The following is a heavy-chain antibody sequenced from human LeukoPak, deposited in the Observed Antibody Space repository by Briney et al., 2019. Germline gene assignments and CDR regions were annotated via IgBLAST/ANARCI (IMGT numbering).Heavy chain of an antibody. J-gene: IGHJ4*02. CDR2: IWYEGSNK. CDR3: ARTPVPYYDILTGYPLDY. CDR1: GFTFSSYG. Sequence: GRSLRLSCAASGFTFSSYGMHWVRQAPGKGPEWVAVIWYEGSNKYYADSVKGRFTIYRDNSKNTLYLQMNSLRAEDTAVYYCARTPVPYYDILTGYPLDYWGQGTLVTVSS. V-gene: IGHV3-33*01. D-gene: IGHD3-9*01.